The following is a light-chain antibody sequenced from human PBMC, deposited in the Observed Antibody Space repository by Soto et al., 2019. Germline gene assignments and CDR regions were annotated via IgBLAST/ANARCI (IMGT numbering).Light chain of an antibody. CDR3: SSYASSSPVM. CDR2: AVS. CDR1: SSDVGGYNF. J-gene: IGLJ3*02. Sequence: QSVLTQPASVSGSPGQSITISCTGTSSDVGGYNFVSWYQQHPGKDPKLMIYAVSNRPSGVSNRCSGSKSGNTASLTISGLQAEDEADYYCSSYASSSPVMFCAGSKLTVL. V-gene: IGLV2-14*01.